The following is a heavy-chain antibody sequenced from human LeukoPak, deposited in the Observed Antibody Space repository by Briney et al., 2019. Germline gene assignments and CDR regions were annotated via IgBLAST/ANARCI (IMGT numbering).Heavy chain of an antibody. CDR3: PRGSSGWLRFDY. V-gene: IGHV4-31*03. CDR2: IYYSGNT. D-gene: IGHD6-19*01. CDR1: GGSISSGGYY. J-gene: IGHJ4*02. Sequence: PSETLSLRCTVSGGSISSGGYYWSWIRQHPGEGLGWIGYIYYSGNTYYNPPLKSRVTISVDTSKNQFSLKLRSVTAADTAVYYCPRGSSGWLRFDYWGQGTLVTVSS.